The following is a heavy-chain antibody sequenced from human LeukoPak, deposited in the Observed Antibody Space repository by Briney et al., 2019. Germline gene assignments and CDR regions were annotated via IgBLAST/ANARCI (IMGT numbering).Heavy chain of an antibody. V-gene: IGHV3-30*02. CDR2: IRYDGSNK. D-gene: IGHD2-8*02. CDR1: GFTFSSYG. CDR3: AKTGARANDAFDI. Sequence: GGSLRLSCAASGFTFSSYGMHWVRQAPGKGLEWVAFIRYDGSNKYYADSVKGRFTISRDNSKNTLYLQMNSLRAEDTAVYYCAKTGARANDAFDIWGQGTMVTVPS. J-gene: IGHJ3*02.